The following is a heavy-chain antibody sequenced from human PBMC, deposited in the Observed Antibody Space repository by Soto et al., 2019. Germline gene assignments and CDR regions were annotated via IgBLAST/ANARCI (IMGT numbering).Heavy chain of an antibody. CDR1: GGTFSSYA. CDR2: IIPIFGTA. J-gene: IGHJ5*02. Sequence: QVQLVQSGAEVKKPGSSVKVSCKASGGTFSSYAISWVRQAPGQGLEWMGGIIPIFGTANYAQKLQGRVTITADESTSTAYMELSSLRSEDTAVYYCARPILYYYDSSGQSAWFDPWGQGTLVTVSS. CDR3: ARPILYYYDSSGQSAWFDP. V-gene: IGHV1-69*12. D-gene: IGHD3-22*01.